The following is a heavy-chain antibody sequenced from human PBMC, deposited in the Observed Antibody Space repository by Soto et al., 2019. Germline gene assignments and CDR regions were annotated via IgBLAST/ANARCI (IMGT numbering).Heavy chain of an antibody. CDR2: INPTGGST. V-gene: IGHV1-46*01. CDR1: GYTFSNHY. CDR3: ARAGHCISTSCYAFDI. Sequence: ASVKVSCKASGYTFSNHYVHWVRQAPGQGLEWMGIINPTGGSTHYAQKFQGRVTVTRDTSTSTAYMELSSLTSEDTAVYYCARAGHCISTSCYAFDIWGQGTMVTVSS. J-gene: IGHJ3*02. D-gene: IGHD2-2*01.